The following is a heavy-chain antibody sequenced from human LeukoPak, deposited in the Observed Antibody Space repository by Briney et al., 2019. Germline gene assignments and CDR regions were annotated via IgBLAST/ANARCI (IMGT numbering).Heavy chain of an antibody. V-gene: IGHV3-9*03. CDR3: AKESSSDAFDI. D-gene: IGHD6-6*01. CDR1: GFTFDDYA. J-gene: IGHJ3*02. CDR2: ISWNSGSI. Sequence: GGSLRLSCAASGFTFDDYAMHWVRQAPGKGLEWVSGISWNSGSIGYADSVKGRFTISRDNAKNSLYLQMNSLRAEDMALYYCAKESSSDAFDIRGQGTMVTVSS.